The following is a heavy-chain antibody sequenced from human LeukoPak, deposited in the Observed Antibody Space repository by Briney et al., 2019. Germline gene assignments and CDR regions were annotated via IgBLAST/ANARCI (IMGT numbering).Heavy chain of an antibody. CDR2: ISYDGSNK. V-gene: IGHV3-30-3*01. D-gene: IGHD2-2*01. Sequence: GRSLRLSCAASGFTFSSYAMHWVRQAPGKGLEWVAVISYDGSNKYYADSVKGRFTISRDNSKNTLYLQMSSLRAEDTAVYYCAREGIVVVPAGHFDYWGQGTLVTVSS. CDR1: GFTFSSYA. J-gene: IGHJ4*02. CDR3: AREGIVVVPAGHFDY.